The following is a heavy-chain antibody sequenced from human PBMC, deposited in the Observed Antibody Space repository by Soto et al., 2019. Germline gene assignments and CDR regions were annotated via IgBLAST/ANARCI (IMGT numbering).Heavy chain of an antibody. Sequence: ASVKVSCKASGYTFASYGISWVRQAPGQGLEWMGWISAYNGNTKYAQKLQGRVTMTTDTSTSTAYMELRNLRSEDTAVYYCARDLGGWPDYWGQGTLVTVSS. CDR3: ARDLGGWPDY. D-gene: IGHD2-15*01. J-gene: IGHJ4*02. CDR2: ISAYNGNT. CDR1: GYTFASYG. V-gene: IGHV1-18*01.